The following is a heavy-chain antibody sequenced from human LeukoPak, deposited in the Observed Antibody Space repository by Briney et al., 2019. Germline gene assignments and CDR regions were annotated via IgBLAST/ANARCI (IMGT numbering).Heavy chain of an antibody. V-gene: IGHV3-69-1*01. CDR1: GFIVSNNH. D-gene: IGHD6-6*01. Sequence: GGSLRLSCAASGFIVSNNHINWIRQAPGKGLEWVSSISSSSYIYYADSVKGRFTISRDNAKNSLYLQMNSLRAEDTAVYYCARGGEQLVGYYYMDVWGKGTTVTVSS. CDR3: ARGGEQLVGYYYMDV. CDR2: ISSSSYI. J-gene: IGHJ6*03.